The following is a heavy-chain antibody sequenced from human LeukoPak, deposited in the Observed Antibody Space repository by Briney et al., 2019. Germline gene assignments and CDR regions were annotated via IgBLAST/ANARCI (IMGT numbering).Heavy chain of an antibody. CDR2: MSSSRPNT. CDR1: RFTFSSYA. D-gene: IGHD1-7*01. V-gene: IGHV3-23*01. CDR3: AKLGGIYNWDYAGLNYMDV. J-gene: IGHJ6*03. Sequence: PGRSLRLSCAASRFTFSSYAMSWVRQAQGKGLEWVSAMSSSRPNTYYADSVKGRFTISRDNSKNTLFLQMNSLRAEDTAVYYCAKLGGIYNWDYAGLNYMDVWGKGTTVTVSS.